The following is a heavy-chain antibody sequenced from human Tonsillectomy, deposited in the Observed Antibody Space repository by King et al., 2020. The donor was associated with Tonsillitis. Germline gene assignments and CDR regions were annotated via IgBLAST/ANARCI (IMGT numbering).Heavy chain of an antibody. CDR2: ISGSGGCT. Sequence: EVQLVESGGGLVQPGGSLRLSCAASGFTFSSYAMSWVRQAPGKGLEWVSAISGSGGCTYYADSGEGRFSISRDNSKNTLYLQMNSLRAEDTAVYYCAKDAQSDGDYVGPFDYWGQGTLVTVSS. CDR1: GFTFSSYA. V-gene: IGHV3-23*04. D-gene: IGHD4-17*01. CDR3: AKDAQSDGDYVGPFDY. J-gene: IGHJ4*02.